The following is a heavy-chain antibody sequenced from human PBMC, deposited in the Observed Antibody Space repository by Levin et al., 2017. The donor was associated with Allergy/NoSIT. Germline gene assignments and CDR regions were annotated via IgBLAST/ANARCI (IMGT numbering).Heavy chain of an antibody. J-gene: IGHJ4*02. Sequence: SETLSLTCTVSGGSISSGSYYWTWTRQPAGKGLEYIGRIYISGTTNYNPSLKSRVTISMDTSKNQFSLKVSSVTAADTAVYYCARGLSGWYGFDFWGQGTLVTVSS. D-gene: IGHD6-19*01. CDR3: ARGLSGWYGFDF. CDR1: GGSISSGSYY. V-gene: IGHV4-61*02. CDR2: IYISGTT.